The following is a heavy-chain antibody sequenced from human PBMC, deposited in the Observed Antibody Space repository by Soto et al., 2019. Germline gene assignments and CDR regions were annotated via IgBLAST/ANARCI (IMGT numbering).Heavy chain of an antibody. CDR3: AREFGITVTPSFDY. J-gene: IGHJ4*02. Sequence: QVQLVESGGGVVQPGRSLRLSCAASGFTFSSYAMHWVRQAPGKGLEWAAVISYDGSNKYHADSVKGRFTISRDNSKNTLYLQLNSLRAEDTAVYYCAREFGITVTPSFDYWGQGTLVTVSS. V-gene: IGHV3-30-3*01. CDR1: GFTFSSYA. D-gene: IGHD4-17*01. CDR2: ISYDGSNK.